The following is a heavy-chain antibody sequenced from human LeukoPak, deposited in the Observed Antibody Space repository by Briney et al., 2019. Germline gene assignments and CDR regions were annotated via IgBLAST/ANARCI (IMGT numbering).Heavy chain of an antibody. V-gene: IGHV3-48*02. D-gene: IGHD3-10*01. Sequence: GGSLRLSCAAFGFTFSSNSMNWVRQAPGKGLEWVSYISSSSSTIYYADSVKGRFTISRDNAENSLYLQMNSLRDEDTAVYYCASSSYGSGRYVMDVWGEGTTVTVSS. CDR2: ISSSSSTI. CDR1: GFTFSSNS. J-gene: IGHJ6*04. CDR3: ASSSYGSGRYVMDV.